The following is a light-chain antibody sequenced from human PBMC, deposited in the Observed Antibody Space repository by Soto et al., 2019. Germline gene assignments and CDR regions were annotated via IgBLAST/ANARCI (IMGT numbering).Light chain of an antibody. J-gene: IGLJ2*01. CDR2: EAG. CDR3: TSYTRTSTLV. CDR1: SNDVGANNY. Sequence: QSALTQPASVSGSPGQSITISCTGTSNDVGANNYVSWYQHHPGKAPKILIYEAGNRPSGVSHRFSGSKSGNTASLTISGLQAEDEADYFSTSYTRTSTLVFGGGTKLTVL. V-gene: IGLV2-14*01.